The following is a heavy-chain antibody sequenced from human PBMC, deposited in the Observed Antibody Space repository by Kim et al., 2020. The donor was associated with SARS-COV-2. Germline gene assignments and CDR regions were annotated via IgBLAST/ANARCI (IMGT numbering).Heavy chain of an antibody. CDR3: AKMGLAGYEPTLYYYYYGMDV. J-gene: IGHJ6*02. D-gene: IGHD2-8*02. Sequence: GGSLRLSCAASGFTFSSYAMSWVRQAPGKGLEWVSAISGSGGSTYYADSVKGRFTISRDNSKNTLYLQMNSLRAEDTAVYYCAKMGLAGYEPTLYYYYYGMDVWGQGNTVTVSS. V-gene: IGHV3-23*01. CDR2: ISGSGGST. CDR1: GFTFSSYA.